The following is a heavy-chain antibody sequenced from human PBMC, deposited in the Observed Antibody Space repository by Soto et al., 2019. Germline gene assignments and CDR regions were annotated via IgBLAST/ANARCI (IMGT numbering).Heavy chain of an antibody. CDR1: GITFSSYG. V-gene: IGHV3-30*18. J-gene: IGHJ3*01. CDR2: ISYDGTNK. CDR3: AKGLGWRVLGDAFDH. D-gene: IGHD3-16*01. Sequence: QVQLVESGGGVVQPGRSLRLSCAASGITFSSYGMHWVRQAPGKGLEWVAVISYDGTNKYYGDSVKGRFSISRDNSKNTLYLQMDRLRAEDTAAYYCAKGLGWRVLGDAFDHWGQGTMVTVSS.